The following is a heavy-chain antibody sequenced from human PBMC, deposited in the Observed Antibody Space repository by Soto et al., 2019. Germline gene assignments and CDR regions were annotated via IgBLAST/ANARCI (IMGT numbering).Heavy chain of an antibody. Sequence: GGPLRLPCAASEFTFGNFAVTWVRQAPGKGLEWVSTISGSGGSTYYADSVKGRFTISRDNSKNTLYLQMNSLRAEDTAVYYCAKDQGSSWYEIDYWGQGTLVTVSS. V-gene: IGHV3-23*01. D-gene: IGHD6-13*01. CDR3: AKDQGSSWYEIDY. CDR2: ISGSGGST. J-gene: IGHJ4*02. CDR1: EFTFGNFA.